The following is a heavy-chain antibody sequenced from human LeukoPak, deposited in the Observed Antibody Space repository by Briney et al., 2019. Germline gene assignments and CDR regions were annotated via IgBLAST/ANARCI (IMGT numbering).Heavy chain of an antibody. CDR2: IYTSGST. CDR3: AVGYCSSTSCLNWFDP. Sequence: PSETLSLTCTVSGGSISSYYWSWIRQPAGKGLEWIGRIYTSGSTNYNPSLKSRVTISVDTSKNQFSLKLSSVTAADTAVYYCAVGYCSSTSCLNWFDPWGQGTLVTVSS. V-gene: IGHV4-4*07. J-gene: IGHJ5*02. D-gene: IGHD2-2*01. CDR1: GGSISSYY.